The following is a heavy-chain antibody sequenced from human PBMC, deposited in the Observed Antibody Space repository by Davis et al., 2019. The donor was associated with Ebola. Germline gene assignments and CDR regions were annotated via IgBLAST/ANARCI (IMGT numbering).Heavy chain of an antibody. J-gene: IGHJ4*02. Sequence: MPSETLSLTCAVSGGSISSSAYYWVWIRQPPGKALEWIGTIYYPGTTSYNPSVRSRVTISLDTSKNQFSLNLSSVTAADTAVYYCARTANSGYVKGHWGQGALVTVSS. CDR1: GGSISSSAYY. CDR3: ARTANSGYVKGH. CDR2: IYYPGTT. V-gene: IGHV4-39*01. D-gene: IGHD5-12*01.